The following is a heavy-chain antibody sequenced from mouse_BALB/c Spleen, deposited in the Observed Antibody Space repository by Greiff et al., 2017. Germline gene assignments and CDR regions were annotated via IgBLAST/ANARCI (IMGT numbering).Heavy chain of an antibody. CDR2: ISYDGSN. CDR1: GYSITSGYY. Sequence: EVKLEESGPGLVKPSQSLSLTCSVTGYSITSGYYWNWIRQFPGNKLEWMGYISYDGSNNYNPSLKNRISITRDTSKNQFFLKLNSVTTEDTATYYCARDPPSYDYAPFAYWGQGTLVTVSA. J-gene: IGHJ3*01. D-gene: IGHD2-4*01. CDR3: ARDPPSYDYAPFAY. V-gene: IGHV3-6*02.